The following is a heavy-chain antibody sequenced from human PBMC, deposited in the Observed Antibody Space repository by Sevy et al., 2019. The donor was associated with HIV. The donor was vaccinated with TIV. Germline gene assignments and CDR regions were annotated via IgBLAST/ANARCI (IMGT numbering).Heavy chain of an antibody. V-gene: IGHV3-23*01. Sequence: GGSLRLSCAASGVTFSSYVMSWVRQAPGKGLEWVSSISGSGGSTYYADSVKGRFTISRDNSNNMTYVQRNSLRAEDTATYDWDSRSSRAVGGSGRRDYWGQGTLVTVSS. D-gene: IGHD6-19*01. CDR3: DSRSSRAVGGSGRRDY. CDR2: ISGSGGST. CDR1: GVTFSSYV. J-gene: IGHJ4*02.